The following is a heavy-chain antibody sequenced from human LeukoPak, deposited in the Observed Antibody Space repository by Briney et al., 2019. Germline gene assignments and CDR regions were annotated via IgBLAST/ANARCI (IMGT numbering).Heavy chain of an antibody. CDR1: GFTFSNAW. D-gene: IGHD3-10*01. V-gene: IGHV3-15*01. Sequence: PGGSLRLSCAASGFTFSNAWMSWVRQAPGKGLEWVGRIKSKTDGGTTDYAAPVKGRFTISRDDSKNTLYLQMNSLKTEDTAVYYCTTVFPFIMVRGIISYFQHWGQGTLVTVSS. J-gene: IGHJ1*01. CDR3: TTVFPFIMVRGIISYFQH. CDR2: IKSKTDGGTT.